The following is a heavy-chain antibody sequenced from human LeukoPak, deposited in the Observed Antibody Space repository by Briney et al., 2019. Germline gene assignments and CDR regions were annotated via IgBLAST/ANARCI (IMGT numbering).Heavy chain of an antibody. CDR3: ARVVGGAYYYYYYMDV. V-gene: IGHV1-18*01. CDR1: GYTFTSYG. Sequence: GASVKVSCKASGYTFTSYGISWVRQAPGQGLEWMGWISAYNGNTNYAQKLQGRVTMTTDTSTSTAYMELRSLGSDDTAVYYCARVVGGAYYYYYYMDVWGKGTTVTVSS. D-gene: IGHD3-16*01. CDR2: ISAYNGNT. J-gene: IGHJ6*03.